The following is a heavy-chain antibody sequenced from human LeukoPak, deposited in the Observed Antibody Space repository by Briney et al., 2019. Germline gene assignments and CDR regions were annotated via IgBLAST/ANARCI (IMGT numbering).Heavy chain of an antibody. CDR2: INHSGST. D-gene: IGHD3-9*01. Sequence: SETLSLTCAVYGGSFSGYYWSWIRRPPGKGLXXIREINHSGSTNYNPSLKSRVTISVDTSKNQFSLKLSSVTAADTAVYYCASAIRYFDWLPSYWGQGTLVTVSS. V-gene: IGHV4-34*01. CDR1: GGSFSGYY. CDR3: ASAIRYFDWLPSY. J-gene: IGHJ4*02.